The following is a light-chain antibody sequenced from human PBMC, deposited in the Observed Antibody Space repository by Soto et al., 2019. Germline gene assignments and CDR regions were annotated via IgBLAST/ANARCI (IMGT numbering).Light chain of an antibody. Sequence: EIVMTQSPATLSVSPGERATLSCRASQSVSNKLAWYQQKVGQAPRLLIYGASTRAAGIPARFSGSGSGTEFTLTISSLQSEDFELYYCQQYDKWPLTFGGGAKVEIK. CDR3: QQYDKWPLT. J-gene: IGKJ4*01. CDR1: QSVSNK. CDR2: GAS. V-gene: IGKV3-15*01.